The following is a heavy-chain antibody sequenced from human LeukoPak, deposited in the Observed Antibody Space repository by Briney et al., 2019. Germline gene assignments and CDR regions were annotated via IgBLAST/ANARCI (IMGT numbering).Heavy chain of an antibody. V-gene: IGHV1-69*04. CDR1: GGTFSSYA. Sequence: SVKVSCKASGGTFSSYAISWVRQAPGQGLEWMGRIIPIFGIANYAQKFQGRVTITADKSTSTAYMELSSLRSEDTAVYYCARDPSYSSNWYFDYWGQGTLVTVSS. J-gene: IGHJ4*02. CDR3: ARDPSYSSNWYFDY. CDR2: IIPIFGIA. D-gene: IGHD6-13*01.